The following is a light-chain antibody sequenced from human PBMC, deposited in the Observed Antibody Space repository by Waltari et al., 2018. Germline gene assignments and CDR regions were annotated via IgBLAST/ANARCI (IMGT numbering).Light chain of an antibody. Sequence: QSVLTQPPSASETPGQRVTISCSGSIPNLGSNYLTWYQQVPGAAPRLLIYRNNQRPSGVPDRFSGSKFGTSASLAIDGLRSEDEAVYYCASWDDSHYVFGPGTKVTVL. J-gene: IGLJ1*01. CDR1: IPNLGSNY. CDR2: RNN. CDR3: ASWDDSHYV. V-gene: IGLV1-47*01.